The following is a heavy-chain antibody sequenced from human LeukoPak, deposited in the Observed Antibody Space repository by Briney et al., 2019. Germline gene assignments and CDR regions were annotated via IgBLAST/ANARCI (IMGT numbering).Heavy chain of an antibody. J-gene: IGHJ4*02. D-gene: IGHD3-16*02. CDR2: IKSKTDGGTT. CDR1: GFTFSSYE. V-gene: IGHV3-15*01. CDR3: TTELVIMITFRGVIAAADY. Sequence: GGSLRLSCAASGFTFSSYEMNWVRRSPGKGLEWVGRIKSKTDGGTTDYAAPVKGRFTISRDDSKNTLYLQMNSLKTEDTAVYYCTTELVIMITFRGVIAAADYWGQGTLVTVSS.